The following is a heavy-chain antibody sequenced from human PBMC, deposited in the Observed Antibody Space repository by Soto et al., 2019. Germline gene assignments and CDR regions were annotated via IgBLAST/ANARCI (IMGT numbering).Heavy chain of an antibody. J-gene: IGHJ2*01. Sequence: SVKVSCKASGYTFTSYGISWVRQAPGQGLEWMGWIIPIFGTANYAQKFQGRVTITADESTSTAYMELSRLRSEDTAVYYCARRGGCSSNSCHHWYFDLWGRGTLVTVS. D-gene: IGHD2-2*01. V-gene: IGHV1-69*13. CDR3: ARRGGCSSNSCHHWYFDL. CDR1: GYTFTSYG. CDR2: IIPIFGTA.